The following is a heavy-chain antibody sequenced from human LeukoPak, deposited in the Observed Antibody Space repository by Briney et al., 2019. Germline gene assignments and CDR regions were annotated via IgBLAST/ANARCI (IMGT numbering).Heavy chain of an antibody. Sequence: PSETLSLTCTVSGGSISSYYWSWIRQPAGKGLEWIGRIYTSGSTNYNPSLKSRVTMSVDTSKNQFSLKLSSVTAADTAVYYCAREPRGGTMVRGVIGQFDPWGQGTLVTVSS. CDR2: IYTSGST. V-gene: IGHV4-4*07. D-gene: IGHD3-10*01. CDR1: GGSISSYY. CDR3: AREPRGGTMVRGVIGQFDP. J-gene: IGHJ5*02.